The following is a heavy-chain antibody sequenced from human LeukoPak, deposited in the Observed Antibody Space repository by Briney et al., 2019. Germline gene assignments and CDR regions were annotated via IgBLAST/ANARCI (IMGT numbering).Heavy chain of an antibody. J-gene: IGHJ4*02. D-gene: IGHD3-22*01. Sequence: SETLSLICTVSGGSVSSGRYYWSWIRQPPGKGLEGIGYISYSGSTNYNHSLKSRVTISVDTSKNQFSLKLSSVTAADTAVYYCARAVSSVVVIPFWGQGTLVTVSS. CDR2: ISYSGST. V-gene: IGHV4-61*01. CDR3: ARAVSSVVVIPF. CDR1: GGSVSSGRYY.